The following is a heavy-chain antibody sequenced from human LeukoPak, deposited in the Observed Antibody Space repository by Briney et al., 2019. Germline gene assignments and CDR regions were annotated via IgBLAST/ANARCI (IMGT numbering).Heavy chain of an antibody. CDR2: ISYDGSNK. J-gene: IGHJ5*02. V-gene: IGHV3-30*04. D-gene: IGHD1-26*01. Sequence: GGSLRLSCAASGFTFSSYAMHWVRQAPGKGLEWVAVISYDGSNKYYADSVKGRFTISRDNSKNTLYLQMNSLGAEDTAVYYCARAQVGYNWFDPWGQGTLVSVSS. CDR1: GFTFSSYA. CDR3: ARAQVGYNWFDP.